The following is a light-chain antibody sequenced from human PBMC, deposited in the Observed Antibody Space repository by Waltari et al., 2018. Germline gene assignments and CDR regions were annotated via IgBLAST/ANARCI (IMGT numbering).Light chain of an antibody. V-gene: IGKV3-15*01. J-gene: IGKJ3*01. Sequence: EIVMTQSPATLSVSQGERATLSCRASQSISSQLARYQQKPGQAPRLLTYGASTRATGIPARFSGSGSGTEFTLTISSLQSEDFAVYFCQQYHESPPITFGPGTKVDIK. CDR2: GAS. CDR1: QSISSQ. CDR3: QQYHESPPIT.